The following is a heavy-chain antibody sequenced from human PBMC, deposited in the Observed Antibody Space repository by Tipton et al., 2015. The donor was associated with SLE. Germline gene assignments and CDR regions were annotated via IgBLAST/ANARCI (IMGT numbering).Heavy chain of an antibody. CDR3: VRALWLDKDFAVVPPGIRLRAFDI. Sequence: TLSLTCAVSGASITSSDWWSWVRQPPGKGLEYIGEIHHRGSTNYKSSLRGRVTISVDKSKNQFSLKLTSATAADTAVYYCVRALWLDKDFAVVPPGIRLRAFDIWGQGTMVTVSS. D-gene: IGHD2-2*02. J-gene: IGHJ3*02. CDR2: IHHRGST. CDR1: GASITSSDW. V-gene: IGHV4-4*02.